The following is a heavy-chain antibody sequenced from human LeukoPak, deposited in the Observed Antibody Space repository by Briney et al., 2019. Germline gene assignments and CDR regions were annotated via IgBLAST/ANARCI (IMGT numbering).Heavy chain of an antibody. D-gene: IGHD4-17*01. CDR3: EGGACYPIAY. Sequence: PGGSLRLSCAASGFTFSSYAMHWVRQAPGKGLEWVAVISYDGSNKYYADSVKGRFTISRDNSKNTLYLQMNSLRAEDTAVYYCEGGACYPIAYGGRGTWFTVS. CDR1: GFTFSSYA. CDR2: ISYDGSNK. V-gene: IGHV3-30*04. J-gene: IGHJ4*02.